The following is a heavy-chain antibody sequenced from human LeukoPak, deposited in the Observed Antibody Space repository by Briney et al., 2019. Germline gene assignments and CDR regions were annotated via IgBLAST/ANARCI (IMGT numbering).Heavy chain of an antibody. CDR2: INYSGST. V-gene: IGHV4-34*01. Sequence: SETLSPTCNVCGGFFCGYYWSWIRQPPGKGLEWIGEINYSGSTNYNPSLKSRVNISVDTYKIHLSLKLISVTAGDSAVLFCARMGITMVRRVTSPWGEGTLVTVSS. J-gene: IGHJ5*02. CDR1: GGFFCGYY. CDR3: ARMGITMVRRVTSP. D-gene: IGHD3-10*01.